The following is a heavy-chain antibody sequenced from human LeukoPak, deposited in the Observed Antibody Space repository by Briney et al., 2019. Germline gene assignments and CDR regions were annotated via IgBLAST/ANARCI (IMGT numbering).Heavy chain of an antibody. Sequence: GGSLRLSCAASGFTFTNFWMTWVRQAPGKGLEWVATIKQDATEIYYVDSVKGRFTISRDNAHNSLYLQMNTLRAEDTAVYYCARTGSGWQPGDYWGQGTLVTVSS. CDR2: IKQDATEI. D-gene: IGHD6-19*01. V-gene: IGHV3-7*05. CDR1: GFTFTNFW. J-gene: IGHJ4*02. CDR3: ARTGSGWQPGDY.